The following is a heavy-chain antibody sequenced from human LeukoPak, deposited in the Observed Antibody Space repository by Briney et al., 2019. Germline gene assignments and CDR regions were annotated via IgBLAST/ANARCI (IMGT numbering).Heavy chain of an antibody. V-gene: IGHV3-30*18. D-gene: IGHD2-2*01. J-gene: IGHJ6*04. Sequence: GGSLRLSCAASGFTFSSYGMHWVRQAPGKGLEWVAVISYDGSNKYYADSVKGRFTISRDNSKNTLYLQVNSLRAEDTAVYYCAKDGEDIVVVPAAKGDYYYGMDVWGKGTTVTVSS. CDR3: AKDGEDIVVVPAAKGDYYYGMDV. CDR2: ISYDGSNK. CDR1: GFTFSSYG.